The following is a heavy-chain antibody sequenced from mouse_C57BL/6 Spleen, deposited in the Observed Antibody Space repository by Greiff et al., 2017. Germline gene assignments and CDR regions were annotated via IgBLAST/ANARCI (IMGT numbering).Heavy chain of an antibody. J-gene: IGHJ4*01. D-gene: IGHD3-3*01. CDR2: INPYNGGT. Sequence: VQLQQSGPVLVKPGASVKMSCKASGYTFTDYYMNWVKQSHGKSLEWIGVINPYNGGTSYNQKFKGKATLTVDKSSSTAYMELNSLTSEDSAVYYCARKGTGYYAMDYWGQGTSVTVSS. V-gene: IGHV1-19*01. CDR1: GYTFTDYY. CDR3: ARKGTGYYAMDY.